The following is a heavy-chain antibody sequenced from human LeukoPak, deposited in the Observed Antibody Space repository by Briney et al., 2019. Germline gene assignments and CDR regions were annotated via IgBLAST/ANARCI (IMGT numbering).Heavy chain of an antibody. Sequence: PGGSLRLSCAASGFTFSSYGMHWVRQAPGKGLEGVAVIWYDGSNKYYADSVKGRFTISRDNSKNTLYLQMNSLRAKDRAVYYCSKDRLVGATPSFAGWGQGSPVT. J-gene: IGHJ4*02. CDR2: IWYDGSNK. V-gene: IGHV3-33*06. CDR3: SKDRLVGATPSFAG. D-gene: IGHD1-26*01. CDR1: GFTFSSYG.